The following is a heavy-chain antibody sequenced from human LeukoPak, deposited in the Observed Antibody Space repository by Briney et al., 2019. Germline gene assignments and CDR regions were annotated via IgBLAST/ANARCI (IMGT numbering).Heavy chain of an antibody. CDR1: GGSISSYY. Sequence: SETLSLTCTVSGGSISSYYWSWIRQPPGKGLEWIGYIYYSGSTNHNPSLQSRVTISVDTSKNQFSLKLNSVTAADTAVYYCARDGPNYRFDHWGQGTLVTVSS. CDR3: ARDGPNYRFDH. J-gene: IGHJ4*02. CDR2: IYYSGST. V-gene: IGHV4-59*01. D-gene: IGHD3-10*01.